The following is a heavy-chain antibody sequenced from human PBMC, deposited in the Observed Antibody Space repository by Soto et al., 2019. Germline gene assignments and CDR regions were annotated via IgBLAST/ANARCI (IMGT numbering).Heavy chain of an antibody. D-gene: IGHD1-1*01. V-gene: IGHV1-8*01. CDR3: VRGYGDSWNTGGYNWFDF. J-gene: IGHJ5*01. Sequence: QVHLVQSGAEVKKPGASVKVSCKTSGYTFTNFDVNWVRQAAGQGLEWMGWMSPNRENKGYAQKFQCGVSKNRDTSITTAYMELSRLRDDDTAVYYCVRGYGDSWNTGGYNWFDFWGQGTLVTVSS. CDR2: MSPNRENK. CDR1: GYTFTNFD.